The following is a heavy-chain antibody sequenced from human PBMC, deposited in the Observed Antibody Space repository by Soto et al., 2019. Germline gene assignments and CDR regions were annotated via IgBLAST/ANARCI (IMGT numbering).Heavy chain of an antibody. CDR1: GGSISSGGYY. CDR3: ARKAGIVGATAAKY. V-gene: IGHV4-31*03. Sequence: QVQLQESGPGLVKPSQTLSLTCTVSGGSISSGGYYWSWIRQHPGKGLEWIGYIYYSGSTYYNPSPKRRFTLSVETSKNQFSLKLSSVTAADTAVYYCARKAGIVGATAAKYWGEGTVVTLS. J-gene: IGHJ4*02. D-gene: IGHD1-26*01. CDR2: IYYSGST.